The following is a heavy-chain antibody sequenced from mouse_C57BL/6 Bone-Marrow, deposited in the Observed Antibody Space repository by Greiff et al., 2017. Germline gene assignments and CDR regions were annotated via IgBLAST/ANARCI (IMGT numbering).Heavy chain of an antibody. CDR1: GYTFTSYG. CDR3: ARSRQLRLIYFDY. CDR2: IYPRSGNT. Sequence: VQLQQSGAELARPGASVKLSCKASGYTFTSYGISWVKQRTGQGLEWIGEIYPRSGNTYYNEKFKGKATLTADKSSSTAYMELRSLTAEDSAVYFCARSRQLRLIYFDYWGQGTTLTVSS. V-gene: IGHV1-81*01. J-gene: IGHJ2*01. D-gene: IGHD3-2*02.